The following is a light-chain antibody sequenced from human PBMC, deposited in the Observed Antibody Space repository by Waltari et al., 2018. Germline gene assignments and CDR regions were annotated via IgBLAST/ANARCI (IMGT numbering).Light chain of an antibody. CDR3: LQNTYWPFI. CDR1: QSLLHSDGNTY. CDR2: KVS. Sequence: DVVMTQSPLSLPVTLGQPASISCRSSQSLLHSDGNTYLNWFHQRPGQSPRRLIYKVSNRESGVPDRFSGSGSGTDFTLKISRVEAEDVGIYYCLQNTYWPFIFGQGTKLEIK. V-gene: IGKV2-30*02. J-gene: IGKJ2*01.